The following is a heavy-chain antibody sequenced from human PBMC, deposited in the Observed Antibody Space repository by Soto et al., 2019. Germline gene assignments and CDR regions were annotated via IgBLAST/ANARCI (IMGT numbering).Heavy chain of an antibody. CDR3: ARLGILTGYPRWFDP. Sequence: SETLSLTCAVYGGSFSGYYWSWIRQPPGKGLEWIGEINHSGSTNYNPSLKSRVTISVDTSKNQFSLKLSSVTAADTAVYYCARLGILTGYPRWFDPWGQGTLVTVSS. CDR1: GGSFSGYY. CDR2: INHSGST. V-gene: IGHV4-34*01. D-gene: IGHD3-9*01. J-gene: IGHJ5*02.